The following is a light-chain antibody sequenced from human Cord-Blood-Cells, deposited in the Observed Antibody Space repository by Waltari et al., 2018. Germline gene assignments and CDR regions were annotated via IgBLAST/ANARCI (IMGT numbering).Light chain of an antibody. Sequence: EIVLTQSPGTLSLSPGERVPLSCRASQRVSRSYLAWYQQKPGQAPRLLIYGASSRATGIPDRFSGSGSGTDFTLTISRLEPEDFAVYYCQQYGSSPPYSFGQGTKLEIK. CDR1: QRVSRSY. CDR2: GAS. CDR3: QQYGSSPPYS. J-gene: IGKJ2*03. V-gene: IGKV3-20*01.